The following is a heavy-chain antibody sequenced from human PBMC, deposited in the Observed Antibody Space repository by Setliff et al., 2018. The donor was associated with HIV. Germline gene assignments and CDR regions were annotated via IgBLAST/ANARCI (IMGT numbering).Heavy chain of an antibody. J-gene: IGHJ4*02. CDR3: ARTRGYTYGYIDS. CDR2: IYASGKT. V-gene: IGHV4-4*07. CDR1: GDSLNTYY. Sequence: SVTLSLTCNVSGDSLNTYYWSWIRQSGGKGLEWIGRIYASGKTTFNPSLKSRVRMSVDTSKNQFSLKLTSVTASDTAVYYCARTRGYTYGYIDSWAQGTLVTVSS. D-gene: IGHD5-18*01.